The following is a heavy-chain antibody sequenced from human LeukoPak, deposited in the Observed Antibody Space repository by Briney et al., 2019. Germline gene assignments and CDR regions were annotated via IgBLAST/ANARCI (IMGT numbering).Heavy chain of an antibody. Sequence: GGSLRLSCAASGFTFSTYNMNWVRQAPGKGLEWVSYISSSRSTIYYADSVKGRFTISRDNAKNSLYLQMNSLRVEDTAVYYCATPPHDYGDYYFDYWGQGTLVTVSS. D-gene: IGHD4-17*01. J-gene: IGHJ4*02. CDR2: ISSSRSTI. CDR1: GFTFSTYN. V-gene: IGHV3-48*04. CDR3: ATPPHDYGDYYFDY.